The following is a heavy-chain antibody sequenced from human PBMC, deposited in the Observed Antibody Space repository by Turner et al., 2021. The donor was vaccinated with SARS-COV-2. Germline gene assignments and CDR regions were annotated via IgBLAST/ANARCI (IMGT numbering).Heavy chain of an antibody. CDR3: ARDIVLIPATYGFDY. CDR1: RYTFTSYY. D-gene: IGHD2-2*01. CDR2: INPSGGST. V-gene: IGHV1-46*01. Sequence: QVQLVQSGAEVKKPGASVKVSCKASRYTFTSYYMHWVRQAPGQGLELMGIINPSGGSTSYAQKFQGRVTMTRDTSTSTVYMELSSLRSEDTAVYYCARDIVLIPATYGFDYWGQGTLVTVSS. J-gene: IGHJ4*02.